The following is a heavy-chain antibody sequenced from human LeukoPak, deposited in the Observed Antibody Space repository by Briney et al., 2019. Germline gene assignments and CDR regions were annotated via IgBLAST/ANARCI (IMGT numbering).Heavy chain of an antibody. J-gene: IGHJ4*02. CDR3: ARDRLTTVTTFHFDY. CDR2: ISGSGTNT. D-gene: IGHD4-17*01. V-gene: IGHV3-23*01. Sequence: GGSLRLSCAASGFSFSSYAMSWVRQAPGKGLEWVSSISGSGTNTYYADSVKGRFTISRDKTKDTLYLQMSSLRAEDTAMYYCARDRLTTVTTFHFDYWGQGTLVTVSS. CDR1: GFSFSSYA.